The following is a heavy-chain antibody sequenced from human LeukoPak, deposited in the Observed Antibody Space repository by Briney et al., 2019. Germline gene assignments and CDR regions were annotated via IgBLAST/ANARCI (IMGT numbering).Heavy chain of an antibody. CDR3: ARATRNGYDY. Sequence: GGSLRLSCAASGFTFAIYGMNWVRQAPGKGPEWVPYISSGSDTIYYADSAKGRFTMSRDNAKNSLFLQMNSLRAEDTAVYYCARATRNGYDYWGQGTLVAVSS. D-gene: IGHD5-24*01. J-gene: IGHJ4*02. CDR1: GFTFAIYG. V-gene: IGHV3-48*04. CDR2: ISSGSDTI.